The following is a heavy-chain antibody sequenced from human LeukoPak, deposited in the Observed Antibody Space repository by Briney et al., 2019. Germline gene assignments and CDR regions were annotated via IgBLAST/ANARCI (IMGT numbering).Heavy chain of an antibody. Sequence: GGSLRLSCALSGLTVTSNYMGWVRQAPGKGLEWVSAIYSDGNTYYADSVKGRFTISRDNSKNTLYLQMNSLTVGDTAMYYCGLDCCSASRFDHWGQGTLVTVSS. CDR1: GLTVTSNY. CDR2: IYSDGNT. D-gene: IGHD2-15*01. V-gene: IGHV3-53*01. CDR3: GLDCCSASRFDH. J-gene: IGHJ4*02.